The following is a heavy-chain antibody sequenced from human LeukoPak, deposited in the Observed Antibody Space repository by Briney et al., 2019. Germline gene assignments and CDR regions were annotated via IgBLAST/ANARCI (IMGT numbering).Heavy chain of an antibody. V-gene: IGHV5-51*01. CDR3: ARMIGLGEVSPYFDY. D-gene: IGHD3-16*02. CDR1: GYSFTAYW. CDR2: IHPRDSDI. J-gene: IGHJ4*02. Sequence: GESLKISCKGSGYSFTAYWIAWVRQVPGKGLEWMGIIHPRDSDIRYNPPFEGQVTISADKSISTAYLQWNSLKASDTAMYYCARMIGLGEVSPYFDYWGQGSLVTVSS.